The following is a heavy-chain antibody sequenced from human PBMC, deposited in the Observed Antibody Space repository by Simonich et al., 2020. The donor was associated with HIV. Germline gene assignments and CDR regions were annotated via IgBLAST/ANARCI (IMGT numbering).Heavy chain of an antibody. V-gene: IGHV1-24*01. J-gene: IGHJ2*01. D-gene: IGHD3-9*01. CDR2: LDPEVVET. CDR3: ATWEVKDNVLTGFSYWYFDL. CDR1: GHTLTDLS. Sequence: QVQLVQSGAEVKKPGASVKVSCKVSGHTLTDLSMHWLRQTHGRRLEWMGGLDPEVVETNDGNKFQGRGTMTEDTSTDTAYMELSSLRSEDTALYYCATWEVKDNVLTGFSYWYFDLWGRGTLVTVSS.